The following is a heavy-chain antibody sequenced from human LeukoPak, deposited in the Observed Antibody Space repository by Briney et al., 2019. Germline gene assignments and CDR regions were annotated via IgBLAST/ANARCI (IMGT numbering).Heavy chain of an antibody. CDR3: ARDVSAGGTNWFDP. CDR1: GYTFTGDY. D-gene: IGHD3-16*01. CDR2: INPNSGGP. Sequence: ASVKVSCKASGYTFTGDYIHWVRQAPGQGLEWMGWINPNSGGPNYAQKFQGRVTMTRDTSISTAYMEMSRLRSDDTAVYYCARDVSAGGTNWFDPWGQGTLVTVSS. V-gene: IGHV1-2*02. J-gene: IGHJ5*02.